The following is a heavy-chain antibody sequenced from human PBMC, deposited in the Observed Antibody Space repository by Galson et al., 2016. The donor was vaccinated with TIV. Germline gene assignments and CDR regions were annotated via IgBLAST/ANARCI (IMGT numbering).Heavy chain of an antibody. CDR1: GGTIVSGTHC. CDR3: ARHSTPIYRVVATGFEF. J-gene: IGHJ4*02. CDR2: VTYTGKT. Sequence: SETLSLTCSVSGGTIVSGTHCWAWLRRSPGKGLEWIGSVTYTGKTYYTPSLTGRVTMSADTSANRFSLDVHSVTSADTVVYYCARHSTPIYRVVATGFEFWGPGSLVTVSS. V-gene: IGHV4-39*01. D-gene: IGHD2-15*01.